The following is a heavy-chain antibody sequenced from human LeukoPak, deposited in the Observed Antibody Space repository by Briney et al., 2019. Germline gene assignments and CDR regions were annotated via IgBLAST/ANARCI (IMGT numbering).Heavy chain of an antibody. Sequence: SETLSLTCTVSGGSISSYYWSWIRKPPGKGLEWIGYIYYSGSTNYNPSLKSRVTISVDTSKNQFSLKLSSVTAADTAVYYCARAVYDLNWFDPWGQGTLVTVSS. J-gene: IGHJ5*02. CDR1: GGSISSYY. V-gene: IGHV4-59*01. CDR2: IYYSGST. CDR3: ARAVYDLNWFDP. D-gene: IGHD3-22*01.